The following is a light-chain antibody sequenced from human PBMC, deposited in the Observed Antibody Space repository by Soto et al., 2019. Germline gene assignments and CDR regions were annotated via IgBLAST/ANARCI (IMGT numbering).Light chain of an antibody. V-gene: IGLV2-14*01. Sequence: QSALTQPASVSGSPGQSITISCTGTSSDVGGYNYVSWYQQHPGKAPKLMIYDVSNRPSGVSNRFSGSKSGNTASLTISGVQAEDEAEYYRSSYTSSGGVFGGGTKLTVL. CDR3: SSYTSSGGV. CDR1: SSDVGGYNY. CDR2: DVS. J-gene: IGLJ2*01.